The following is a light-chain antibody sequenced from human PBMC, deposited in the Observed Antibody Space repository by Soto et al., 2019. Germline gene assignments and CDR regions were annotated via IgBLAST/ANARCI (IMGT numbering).Light chain of an antibody. CDR3: QQLNSYPLT. J-gene: IGKJ4*01. V-gene: IGKV1-9*01. CDR1: QGISSF. Sequence: DIQLTQSPSFLSASVGDRVTITCRASQGISSFLAWYQQKPGKGPKLLIYAASTLQRGVPSRFSGSGSGTEFTLTISSLQPEDFATYYCQQLNSYPLTFGGGTKVEI. CDR2: AAS.